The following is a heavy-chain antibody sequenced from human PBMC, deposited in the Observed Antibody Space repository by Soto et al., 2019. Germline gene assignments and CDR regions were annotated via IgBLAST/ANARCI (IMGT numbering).Heavy chain of an antibody. J-gene: IGHJ3*02. Sequence: QVQLQESGPSLVKPSGTLSLTCVITDTSISSSNWWSWVRQAPGKGLEWIGEIYHTGRTNYAPSLKSRAPMSIDKSNNRFSLRLTSLTAADTAVYYCVRDEAHYDILTGSSLGRAFDIWGQGTMVTVSS. CDR2: IYHTGRT. CDR3: VRDEAHYDILTGSSLGRAFDI. CDR1: DTSISSSNW. V-gene: IGHV4-4*02. D-gene: IGHD3-9*01.